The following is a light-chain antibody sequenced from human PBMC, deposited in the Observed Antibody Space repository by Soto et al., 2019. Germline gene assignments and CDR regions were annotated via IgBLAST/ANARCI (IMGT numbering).Light chain of an antibody. CDR3: QHYASFSGT. Sequence: EIVLTQSPATLSLSPGERATLSCRASQSVSSYLAWYQQKPGQAPRLLIYDASNRATGIPARFSGSGSRTEFTFTISSLQPDDFATYYCQHYASFSGTFGQGTKVDIK. J-gene: IGKJ1*01. V-gene: IGKV3-11*01. CDR1: QSVSSY. CDR2: DAS.